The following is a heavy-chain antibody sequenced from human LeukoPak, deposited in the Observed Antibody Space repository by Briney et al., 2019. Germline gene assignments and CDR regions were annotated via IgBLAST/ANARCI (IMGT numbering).Heavy chain of an antibody. CDR1: GFTFSSYW. CDR2: INTDGSST. CDR3: ARVIESGWYTYYYYYYMDV. Sequence: GGSLRLSCAASGFTFSSYWMHWVRQAPGKGLVWVSRINTDGSSTSYADSVKGRFTISRDNAKNSLYLQMNSLRAEDTAVYYCARVIESGWYTYYYYYYMDVWGKGTTVTVSS. V-gene: IGHV3-74*01. J-gene: IGHJ6*03. D-gene: IGHD6-19*01.